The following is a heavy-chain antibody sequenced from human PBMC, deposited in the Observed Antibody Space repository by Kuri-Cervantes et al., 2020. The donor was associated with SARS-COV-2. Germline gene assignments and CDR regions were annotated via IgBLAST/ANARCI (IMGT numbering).Heavy chain of an antibody. V-gene: IGHV4-30-4*08. CDR2: IYYSGST. CDR1: GGSISSGDYY. Sequence: SETLSLTCIVSGGSISSGDYYWSWIRQPPGKGLEWIGYIYYSGSTYYNPSLKSRVTISVDTSKNQFSLKLSSVTAADTAVYYCARERKPLDAFDIWGQGTMVTVSS. CDR3: ARERKPLDAFDI. J-gene: IGHJ3*02.